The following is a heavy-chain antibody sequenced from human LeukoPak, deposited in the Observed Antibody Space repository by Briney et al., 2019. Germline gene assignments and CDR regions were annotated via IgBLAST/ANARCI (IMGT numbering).Heavy chain of an antibody. Sequence: PSETLSLTCTVSGGSISSSSYYWGWIRQPPGKGLEWIGSIYYSGSTYYNPSLKSRVTISVDTSKNRFSLKLSSVTAADTAVYYCARLSAQIYFQHWGQGTLVTVSS. CDR2: IYYSGST. J-gene: IGHJ1*01. CDR1: GGSISSSSYY. CDR3: ARLSAQIYFQH. V-gene: IGHV4-39*01.